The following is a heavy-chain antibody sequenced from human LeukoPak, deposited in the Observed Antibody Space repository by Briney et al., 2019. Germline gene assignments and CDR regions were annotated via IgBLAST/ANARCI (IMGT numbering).Heavy chain of an antibody. CDR1: GFTFSSYE. D-gene: IGHD6-6*01. CDR2: ISYDGGSNK. V-gene: IGHV3-30-3*01. J-gene: IGHJ4*02. Sequence: GGSLRLSCAASGFTFSSYEMNWVRQAPGKGLEWVALISYDGGSNKYYADSVKGRFTISRDNSKNTLCLQMNSLRAEDTAVYYCAREERGHLVGYWGQGTLVTVSS. CDR3: AREERGHLVGY.